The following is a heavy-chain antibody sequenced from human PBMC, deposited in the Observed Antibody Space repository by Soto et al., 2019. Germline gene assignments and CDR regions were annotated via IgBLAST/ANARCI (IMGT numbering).Heavy chain of an antibody. J-gene: IGHJ3*02. CDR3: ARQGYFDWLFPGAFDI. CDR1: GGSISSSSYY. CDR2: IYYSGST. V-gene: IGHV4-39*01. D-gene: IGHD3-9*01. Sequence: QLQLQESGPGLVKPSETLSLTCTVSGGSISSSSYYWGWIRQPPGKGLEWIGSIYYSGSTYYNPSLKSRVTISVDTSKNQFSLKLSSVTAADTAVYYCARQGYFDWLFPGAFDIWGQGTMVTVSS.